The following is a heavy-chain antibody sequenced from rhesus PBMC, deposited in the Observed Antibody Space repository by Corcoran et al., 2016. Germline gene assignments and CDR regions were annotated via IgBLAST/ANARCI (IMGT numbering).Heavy chain of an antibody. J-gene: IGHJ6*01. V-gene: IGHV4-169*01. CDR2: INGSVSST. CDR1: GGSISSNY. D-gene: IGHD6-25*01. CDR3: ARHLSSGSYGLDS. Sequence: QLQLQESGPGLVKPSETLSVTCAVSGGSISSNYWSWIRQPPGKGLEWIGRINGSVSSTNYNPALKSRVTLAVDTSKNQLSLKLSSVTAADTAVDYCARHLSSGSYGLDSWGQGVVVTVSS.